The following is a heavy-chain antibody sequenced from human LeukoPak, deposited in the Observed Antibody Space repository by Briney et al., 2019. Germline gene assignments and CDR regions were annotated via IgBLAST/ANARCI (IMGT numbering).Heavy chain of an antibody. J-gene: IGHJ4*02. D-gene: IGHD4-23*01. CDR2: IYYGGST. V-gene: IGHV4-59*01. CDR1: GGSISSYY. CDR3: ARDGYGGNN. Sequence: SETLSLTCTVSGGSISSYYWSWIRQPPGKGLEWIGYIYYGGSTNYNPSLKSRVTISVDTSKNLFSLKLSSVTAADTAVYYCARDGYGGNNWGQGTLVTVSS.